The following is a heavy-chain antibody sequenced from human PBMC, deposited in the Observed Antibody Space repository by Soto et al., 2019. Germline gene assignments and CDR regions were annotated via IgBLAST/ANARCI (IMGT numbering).Heavy chain of an antibody. CDR1: GGTFSSYA. D-gene: IGHD2-15*01. CDR2: IIPIFGTA. Sequence: QVQLVQSGAEVKKPGSSGKVSCKASGGTFSSYAISWVRQAPGQGLEWMGGIIPIFGTANYAQKLQGRVTITADESTSTAYMELSSRRSDDTAVYYCASGLCSGGSCYEQNYYYYGMDVWGQGTTVTVSS. V-gene: IGHV1-69*01. J-gene: IGHJ6*02. CDR3: ASGLCSGGSCYEQNYYYYGMDV.